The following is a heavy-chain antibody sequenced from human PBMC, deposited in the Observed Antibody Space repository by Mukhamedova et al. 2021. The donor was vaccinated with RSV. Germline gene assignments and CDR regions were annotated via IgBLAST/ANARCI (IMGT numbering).Heavy chain of an antibody. D-gene: IGHD6-6*01. J-gene: IGHJ4*02. CDR3: ASDPRAYSSSSGFYFDF. Sequence: GQGLEWMGRINPNRGGTNYAQQFQGRVTMTRDTSISTAYMELSRLRSDDSAVYYCASDPRAYSSSSGFYFDFWGQGTLVTV. CDR2: INPNRGGT. V-gene: IGHV1-2*06.